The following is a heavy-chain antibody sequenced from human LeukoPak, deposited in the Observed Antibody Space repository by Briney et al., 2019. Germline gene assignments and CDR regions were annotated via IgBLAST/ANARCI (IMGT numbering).Heavy chain of an antibody. CDR3: ARSPGLHYYDSSGYYYPY. Sequence: ASVKVSCKASGYTFTSYAMHWVRQAPGQRLEWMGWINAGNGNTKYSQKFQGRVTITRDTSASTAYMELSSLRSEDTAVYYCARSPGLHYYDSSGYYYPYWGQGTLVTVSS. D-gene: IGHD3-22*01. V-gene: IGHV1-3*01. J-gene: IGHJ4*02. CDR2: INAGNGNT. CDR1: GYTFTSYA.